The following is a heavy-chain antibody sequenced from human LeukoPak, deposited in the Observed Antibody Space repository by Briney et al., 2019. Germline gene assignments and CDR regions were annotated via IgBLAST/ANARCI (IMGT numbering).Heavy chain of an antibody. Sequence: GGSLRLSCAASGFTFSSYWMSWVRQAPGKGLEWVANIKQDGSEKYYVDSVKGRFTISRDNAKNSLYLQMNSLRAEDTAVYYCARHPGTIFGVVTAHVDYWGQGTLVTVSS. CDR2: IKQDGSEK. D-gene: IGHD3-3*01. V-gene: IGHV3-7*01. J-gene: IGHJ4*02. CDR3: ARHPGTIFGVVTAHVDY. CDR1: GFTFSSYW.